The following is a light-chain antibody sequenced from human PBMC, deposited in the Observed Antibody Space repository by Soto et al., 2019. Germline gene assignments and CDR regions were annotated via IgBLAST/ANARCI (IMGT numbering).Light chain of an antibody. Sequence: AIQMTQSPPSLPASVGDRVTITCRASQGIRNDLGWYQQKPGKAPKLLIYVASSLQSGVPSRFSGSGSGTDFTLTISSLQPEDFATYYCLQHYNYPWTFGQGTKVEIK. CDR3: LQHYNYPWT. V-gene: IGKV1-6*01. CDR1: QGIRND. CDR2: VAS. J-gene: IGKJ1*01.